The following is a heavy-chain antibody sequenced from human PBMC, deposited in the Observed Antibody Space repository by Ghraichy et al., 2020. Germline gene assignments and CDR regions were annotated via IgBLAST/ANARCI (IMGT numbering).Heavy chain of an antibody. D-gene: IGHD5-24*01. V-gene: IGHV1-18*01. CDR3: ARDRRDEMRWFDP. CDR1: GYTFTSFG. J-gene: IGHJ5*02. CDR2: ISPYNGNT. Sequence: ASVKVSCKASGYTFTSFGISWLRQAPGQGLEWMGWISPYNGNTNSAQKFQGRVTMTTDTSTTTAYMELRSLRSDDTAIYYCARDRRDEMRWFDPWGQGTLVIVSS.